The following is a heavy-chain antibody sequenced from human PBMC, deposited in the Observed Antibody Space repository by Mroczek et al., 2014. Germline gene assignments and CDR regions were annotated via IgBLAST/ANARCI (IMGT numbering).Heavy chain of an antibody. Sequence: QVQLQQWGAGLLKPSETLSLTCAVYGGSFSGYYWSWIRQPPGKGLEWIGEINHSGSTNYNPSLKSRVTISVDTSKNQFSLKLSSVTAADTAVYYCARGRYCSGGSCRMTQSYFDYWGQGTLVHRL. V-gene: IGHV4-34*01. CDR3: ARGRYCSGGSCRMTQSYFDY. D-gene: IGHD2-15*01. J-gene: IGHJ4*02. CDR1: GGSFSGYY. CDR2: INHSGST.